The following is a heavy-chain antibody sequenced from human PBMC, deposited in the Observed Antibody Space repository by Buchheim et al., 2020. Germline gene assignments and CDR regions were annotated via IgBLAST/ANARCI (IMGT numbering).Heavy chain of an antibody. Sequence: EVQLVESGGGLVKPGGSLRLSCAASGFSFSSYSMNWVRQAPGKGLEWVSSIRSSSSHIFYADSVKGRFTISRDNAKGLLYLQINSLRAEDTAVYYCAPYCSGGSCYSLDYWGQGTL. CDR2: IRSSSSHI. CDR1: GFSFSSYS. D-gene: IGHD2-15*01. J-gene: IGHJ4*02. V-gene: IGHV3-21*01. CDR3: APYCSGGSCYSLDY.